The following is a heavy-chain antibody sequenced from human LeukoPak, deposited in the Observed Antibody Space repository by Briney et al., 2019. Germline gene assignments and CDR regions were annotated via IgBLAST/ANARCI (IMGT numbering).Heavy chain of an antibody. D-gene: IGHD3-22*01. V-gene: IGHV4-4*02. CDR3: ARGGYYDSSGYPEPLNY. Sequence: SETLSLTGAVSGGSISSSNWWSWVRQPPGKGLEWIGEIYHSGSTNYNPSLRSRVNISVEKSTNQFSLKLSSVTAADTAVYYCARGGYYDSSGYPEPLNYWGQGTLVTVSS. CDR2: IYHSGST. CDR1: GGSISSSNW. J-gene: IGHJ4*02.